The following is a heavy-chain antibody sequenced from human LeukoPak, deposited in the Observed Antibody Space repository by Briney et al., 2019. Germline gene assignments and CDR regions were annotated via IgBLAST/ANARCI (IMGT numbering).Heavy chain of an antibody. Sequence: GGSLRLSCAASGFTFSSYAMHWVRQAPGKGLEWVAVISYDGSNKYYADSVKGRFTISRDNSKNTLYLQMNSLRAEDTAVYYCAREDQWLASGFDYWGQGTLVTVSS. J-gene: IGHJ4*02. CDR3: AREDQWLASGFDY. D-gene: IGHD6-19*01. CDR1: GFTFSSYA. V-gene: IGHV3-30-3*01. CDR2: ISYDGSNK.